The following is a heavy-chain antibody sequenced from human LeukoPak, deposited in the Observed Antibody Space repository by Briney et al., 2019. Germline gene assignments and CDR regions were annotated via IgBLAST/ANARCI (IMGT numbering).Heavy chain of an antibody. D-gene: IGHD2-15*01. CDR1: GGTFSSYA. V-gene: IGHV1-69*05. CDR3: ARGRFCSGGSCYSAFLGY. Sequence: SVKVSCKASGGTFSSYAISWVRQAPGQGLEWMGRIIPIFGTANYAQKFQGRVTITTDESTSTAYMELSSLRSEDTAVYYCARGRFCSGGSCYSAFLGYWGQGTLVTVSS. CDR2: IIPIFGTA. J-gene: IGHJ4*02.